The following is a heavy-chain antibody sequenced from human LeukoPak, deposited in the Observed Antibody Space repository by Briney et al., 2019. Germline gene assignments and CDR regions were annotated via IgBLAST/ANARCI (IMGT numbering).Heavy chain of an antibody. CDR1: GGSFSGYY. V-gene: IGHV4-34*01. D-gene: IGHD1-26*01. J-gene: IGHJ4*02. Sequence: SETLSLTCAVYGGSFSGYYWSWIRQPPGKGLEWIGEINHSGSTNYNPSLKSRVTISVDTSKNQFSLKLSSVTAADTAAYYCARSDELTRTFDYWGQGTLVTVSS. CDR3: ARSDELTRTFDY. CDR2: INHSGST.